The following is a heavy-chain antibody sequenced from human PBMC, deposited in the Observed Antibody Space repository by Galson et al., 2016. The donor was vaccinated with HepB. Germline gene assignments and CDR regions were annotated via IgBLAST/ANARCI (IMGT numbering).Heavy chain of an antibody. Sequence: SETLSLTCTVSGGSISSSRYYWGWIRQPPGKGLEWIANIFYSGSTFYSPSLSGRVSMSVDTSKNQFSLRLTSVSAADTAVYYCARQLPRAPFDSWGQGTLVTVSS. V-gene: IGHV4-39*01. CDR2: IFYSGST. D-gene: IGHD2-15*01. CDR1: GGSISSSRYY. CDR3: ARQLPRAPFDS. J-gene: IGHJ4*02.